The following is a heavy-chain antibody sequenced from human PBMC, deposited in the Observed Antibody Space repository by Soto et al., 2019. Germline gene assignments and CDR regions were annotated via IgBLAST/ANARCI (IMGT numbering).Heavy chain of an antibody. J-gene: IGHJ3*02. CDR3: AKATGVGYYDSSGYPKGDAFDI. CDR1: GFTFDDYA. D-gene: IGHD3-22*01. CDR2: ISWNSGSI. Sequence: PGGSLRLSCAASGFTFDDYAMHWVRQAPGKGLEWVSGISWNSGSIGYADSVKGRFTISRDNAKNSLYLQMNSLRAEDTALYYCAKATGVGYYDSSGYPKGDAFDIWGQGTMVTVSS. V-gene: IGHV3-9*01.